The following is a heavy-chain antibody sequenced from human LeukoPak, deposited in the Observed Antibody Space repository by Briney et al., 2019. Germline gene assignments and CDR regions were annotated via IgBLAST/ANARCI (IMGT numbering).Heavy chain of an antibody. D-gene: IGHD3-10*01. CDR1: GGSISSYY. CDR2: IYTSGST. J-gene: IGHJ4*02. Sequence: SETLSLTCTVSGGSISSYYWSWIRQPAGKGLEWIGRIYTSGSTNYNPSLKSRVTISVDKSKNQFSLKLRSVTAADTAVYYCGRQGYTASYYFVDYWSQGTLVTVSS. CDR3: GRQGYTASYYFVDY. V-gene: IGHV4-4*07.